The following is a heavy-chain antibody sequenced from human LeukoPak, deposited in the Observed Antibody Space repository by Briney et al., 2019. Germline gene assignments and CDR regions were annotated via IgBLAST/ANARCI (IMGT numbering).Heavy chain of an antibody. CDR1: GYTFTTYA. J-gene: IGHJ5*02. V-gene: IGHV1-3*04. D-gene: IGHD6-13*01. CDR3: AREIGYSSSVRFDP. CDR2: INTGNDNT. Sequence: ASVKVSCKASGYTFTTYAIHWVRQAPGQRLEWMGWINTGNDNTKYSQKFQGRVTITRDTSANTAYMELSSLRSEDTAVYYCAREIGYSSSVRFDPWGQGTLVTVSS.